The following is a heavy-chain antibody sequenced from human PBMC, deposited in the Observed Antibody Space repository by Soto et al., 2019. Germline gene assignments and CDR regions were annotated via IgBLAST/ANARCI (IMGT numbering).Heavy chain of an antibody. Sequence: SETLSLTCTVSGGSISNFYWSWIRQPPGKGLEWIGYIYYSGTTSYNPSLNSRVIISVDTSKNQFSLKLNSVTAADTAVYYCARESYYGSGATVVGYWGLGTLVTVSS. CDR2: IYYSGTT. CDR1: GGSISNFY. D-gene: IGHD3-10*01. V-gene: IGHV4-59*01. CDR3: ARESYYGSGATVVGY. J-gene: IGHJ4*02.